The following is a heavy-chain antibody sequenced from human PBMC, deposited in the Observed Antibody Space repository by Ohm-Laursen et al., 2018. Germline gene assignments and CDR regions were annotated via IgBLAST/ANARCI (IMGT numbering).Heavy chain of an antibody. D-gene: IGHD2-21*02. J-gene: IGHJ3*02. CDR3: ARDLKGDPRGAFDI. Sequence: GASVKVSCKASGGTFSSYAISWVRQAPGQGLEWMGRIIPILGIANYAQKFQGRVTITADKSTSTAYMELSSLRSEDTAVYYCARDLKGDPRGAFDIWGQGTMVTVSS. CDR1: GGTFSSYA. CDR2: IIPILGIA. V-gene: IGHV1-69*04.